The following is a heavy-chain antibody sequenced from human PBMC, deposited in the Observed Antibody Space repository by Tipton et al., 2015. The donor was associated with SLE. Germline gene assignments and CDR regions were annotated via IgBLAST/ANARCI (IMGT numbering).Heavy chain of an antibody. V-gene: IGHV4-59*02. CDR2: IDYTANP. D-gene: IGHD1-1*01. CDR3: ARSWNDAPPDLGY. J-gene: IGHJ4*02. CDR1: GFTVSSNY. Sequence: QLVQSGGGLVQPGGSLRLSCAASGFTVSSNYMSWVRQAPGKGLEWIGNIDYTANPNYSPSLKSRVTISIDTSTNHFSLKLRSVTAADTAVYYCARSWNDAPPDLGYWGQGTLVTVSS.